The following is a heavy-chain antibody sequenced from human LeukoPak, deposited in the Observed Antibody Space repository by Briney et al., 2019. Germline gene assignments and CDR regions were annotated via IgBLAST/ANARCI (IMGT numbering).Heavy chain of an antibody. CDR1: GLIFRNYA. Sequence: GGSLRLSCTASGLIFRNYAMTWVRQAPRKGLEWVSTISGDGTETFYADSVKGRFTISRDNSQNTLYLQMNSLRDEDTAVYYCARGSGHGFDPWGQGTLVTVSS. CDR2: ISGDGTET. D-gene: IGHD5-12*01. J-gene: IGHJ5*02. CDR3: ARGSGHGFDP. V-gene: IGHV3-23*01.